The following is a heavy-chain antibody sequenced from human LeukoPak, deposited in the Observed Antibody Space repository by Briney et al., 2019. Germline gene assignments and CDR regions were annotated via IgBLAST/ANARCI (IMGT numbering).Heavy chain of an antibody. CDR1: GGSISSYY. CDR3: VVVVAALGYYFDY. J-gene: IGHJ4*02. Sequence: SETLSLTCTVSGGSISSYYWSWIRQPPGKGLEWIGYIYYSGSTNYNPSLKSRVTISVDTSKNQFSLKLSSVTAADTAVYYCVVVVAALGYYFDYWGQGTLVTVSS. V-gene: IGHV4-59*08. D-gene: IGHD2-15*01. CDR2: IYYSGST.